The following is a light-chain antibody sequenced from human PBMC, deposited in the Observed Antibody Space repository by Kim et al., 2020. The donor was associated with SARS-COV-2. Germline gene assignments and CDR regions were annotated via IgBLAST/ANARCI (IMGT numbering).Light chain of an antibody. CDR3: QQSYSTPGA. CDR1: QSISSY. J-gene: IGKJ4*01. Sequence: GDRVTITCRASQSISSYLNWYQQKPGKAPKLLIYAASSLQSGVPSRFSDSGSGTDFTLTISSLQPEDFATYYCQQSYSTPGAFGGGTKREI. CDR2: AAS. V-gene: IGKV1-39*01.